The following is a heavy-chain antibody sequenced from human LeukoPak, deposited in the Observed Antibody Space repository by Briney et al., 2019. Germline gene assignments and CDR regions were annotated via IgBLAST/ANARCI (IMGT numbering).Heavy chain of an antibody. CDR1: GFTFSHYA. J-gene: IGHJ4*02. D-gene: IGHD3-22*01. Sequence: GGSLRLSCAASGFTFSHYAMHWVRQAPGEGLQWVAFISYSGNNYYYADSVKGRFIISRDNSKNTLYLQMGSLRAEDMAVYYCARAEIYYDSSGYYHGGDYFDYWGQGTLVTVSS. CDR2: ISYSGNNY. V-gene: IGHV3-30*03. CDR3: ARAEIYYDSSGYYHGGDYFDY.